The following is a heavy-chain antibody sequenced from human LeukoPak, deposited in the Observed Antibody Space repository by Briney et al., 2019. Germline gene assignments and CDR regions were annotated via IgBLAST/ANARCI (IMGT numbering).Heavy chain of an antibody. CDR3: ARALVLVSTDFDY. V-gene: IGHV4-38-2*01. CDR1: GHSISTVYY. CDR2: IYHSGST. Sequence: PSETLSLTCAVSGHSISTVYYWGWIRQPPGKGLEWVGSIYHSGSTYYNPSVKSRVTISVDTSRNQFSLKLTSVTAADTAVYFCARALVLVSTDFDYWGQGTLVTVSS. J-gene: IGHJ4*02. D-gene: IGHD2/OR15-2a*01.